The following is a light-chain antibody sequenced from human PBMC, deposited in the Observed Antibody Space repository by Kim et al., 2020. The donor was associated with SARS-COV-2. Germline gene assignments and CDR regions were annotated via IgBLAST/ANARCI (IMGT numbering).Light chain of an antibody. J-gene: IGKJ1*01. CDR2: DAS. Sequence: CPEDRATFSCRVSQSVRNYIAWYQQKPGQAPRLLIYDASNRATGIPARFSGSGSGTNFTLTISSLDPEDFAVYYCQQRSNWPPWTFGQGTKVDIK. CDR3: QQRSNWPPWT. V-gene: IGKV3-11*01. CDR1: QSVRNY.